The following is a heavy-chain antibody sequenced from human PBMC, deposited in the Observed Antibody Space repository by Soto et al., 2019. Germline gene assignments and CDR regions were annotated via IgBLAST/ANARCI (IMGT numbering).Heavy chain of an antibody. V-gene: IGHV3-23*01. CDR1: GFTLSTYA. Sequence: PGGSLRLSCVASGFTLSTYAMSWVRQAPGKGLEWVSGITGSGGSIYYADSVKGRFTISRDNAKNSLYLQMNSLRAEDTAVYYCARVNGYYYYGMDVWGQGTTVTVSS. J-gene: IGHJ6*02. D-gene: IGHD3-22*01. CDR2: ITGSGGSI. CDR3: ARVNGYYYYGMDV.